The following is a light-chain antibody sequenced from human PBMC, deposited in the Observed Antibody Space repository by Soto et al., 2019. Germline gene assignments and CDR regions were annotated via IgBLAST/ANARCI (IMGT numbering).Light chain of an antibody. J-gene: IGKJ1*01. V-gene: IGKV3-20*01. Sequence: ENVLTQSPGTLSLSPGERATLSCRASQSVGRNYLAWFQQKSGQAPRLVIYGASTRATGVPARFSGSGSGTDFTLTINRLEPEDFAVYHCQQYDSSPRTFGQGTKVEIK. CDR1: QSVGRNY. CDR3: QQYDSSPRT. CDR2: GAS.